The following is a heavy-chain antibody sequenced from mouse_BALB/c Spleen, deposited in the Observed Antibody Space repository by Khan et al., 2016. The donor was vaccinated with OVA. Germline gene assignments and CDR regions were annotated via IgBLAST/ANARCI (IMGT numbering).Heavy chain of an antibody. J-gene: IGHJ4*01. Sequence: DLVKPGASVKLSCKASGYTFTSYWINWIKQRPGQGLEWIGRIAPGSGSPYYNEMFKDKATLPVDTSSSTAYIQLSSLSSADSAVYFCARENYYGSSHYAMDYWGQGTSVTVSS. D-gene: IGHD1-1*01. CDR2: IAPGSGSP. V-gene: IGHV1S41*01. CDR1: GYTFTSYW. CDR3: ARENYYGSSHYAMDY.